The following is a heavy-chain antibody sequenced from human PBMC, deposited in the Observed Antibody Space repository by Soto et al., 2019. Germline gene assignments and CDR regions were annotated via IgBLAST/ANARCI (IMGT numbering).Heavy chain of an antibody. D-gene: IGHD3-3*01. J-gene: IGHJ5*02. Sequence: QVLLVQSGAEVKKPGSSVKVSCKASGGTFSSYAISWVRQAPGQGLEWMGGIIPIFGTANYAQKFQGRVTITADKSTSTAYMELSSLRSEDTAVYYCARVGITIFGVVKNWFDPWGQGTLVTVSS. V-gene: IGHV1-69*06. CDR2: IIPIFGTA. CDR1: GGTFSSYA. CDR3: ARVGITIFGVVKNWFDP.